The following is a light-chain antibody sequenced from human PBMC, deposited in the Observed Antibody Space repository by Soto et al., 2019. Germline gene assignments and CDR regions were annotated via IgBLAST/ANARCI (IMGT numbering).Light chain of an antibody. CDR1: SSNLESNY. J-gene: IGLJ2*01. CDR2: RNN. CDR3: TVWDDSLRARL. Sequence: QSVLTQPHSASGTPGQRVTISCSGSSSNLESNYLYWYQQLPGTTPRLLIYRNNQRPSGVPDRFSGSKSGTSASLAISALRSEDEADYYCTVWDDSLRARLFGGGTKLTVL. V-gene: IGLV1-47*01.